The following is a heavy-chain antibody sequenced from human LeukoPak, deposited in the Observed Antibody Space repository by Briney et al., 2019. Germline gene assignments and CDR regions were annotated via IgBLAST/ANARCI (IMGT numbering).Heavy chain of an antibody. CDR1: GYSISSGYY. Sequence: PSETLSLTCTVSGYSISSGYYWGWIRQPPGKGLEWIGSIYYSGSTYYNPSLKSRVTISVDTSKNQFSLKLSSVTAADTAVYYCARAVGSRYDILTGWNWGGAPDYWGQGTLVTVSS. CDR3: ARAVGSRYDILTGWNWGGAPDY. CDR2: IYYSGST. J-gene: IGHJ4*02. D-gene: IGHD3-9*01. V-gene: IGHV4-38-2*02.